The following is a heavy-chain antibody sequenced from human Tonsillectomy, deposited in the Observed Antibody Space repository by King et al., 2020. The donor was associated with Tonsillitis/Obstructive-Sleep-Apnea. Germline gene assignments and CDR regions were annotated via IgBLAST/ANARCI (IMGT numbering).Heavy chain of an antibody. V-gene: IGHV4-39*01. CDR1: GGSISSSSYY. D-gene: IGHD3-16*02. CDR2: LYYSGNT. J-gene: IGHJ3*02. CDR3: ARADDYVWGSYRLGAFDM. Sequence: QLQESGPGLVKPSETLSLTCTVSGGSISSSSYYWAWIRQPPGKGLEWIGSLYYSGNTYYSPSLRSRVTMSVDTSKNQISLKLRSVTAADTAGYYCARADDYVWGSYRLGAFDMWGQGTMVTVSS.